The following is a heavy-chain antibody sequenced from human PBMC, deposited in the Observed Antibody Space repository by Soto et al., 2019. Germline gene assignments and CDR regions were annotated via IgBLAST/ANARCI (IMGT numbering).Heavy chain of an antibody. CDR2: IKSKTDGGTT. CDR3: TTGPPSDFWSGYYDAFDI. CDR1: GFTFSNAW. V-gene: IGHV3-15*01. D-gene: IGHD3-3*01. Sequence: PGGSLRLSCAASGFTFSNAWMSWVRQAPGKGLEWVGRIKSKTDGGTTDYAAPVKGRFTISRDDSKNTLYLQMNSLKTEDTAVYYCTTGPPSDFWSGYYDAFDIWGQGTMVTVSS. J-gene: IGHJ3*02.